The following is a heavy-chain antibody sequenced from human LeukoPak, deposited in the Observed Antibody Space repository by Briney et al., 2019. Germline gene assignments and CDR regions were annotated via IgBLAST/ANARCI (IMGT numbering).Heavy chain of an antibody. J-gene: IGHJ4*02. Sequence: PSETLSLTCTVSGVSISTSRYYWGRIRQPPGKGLEWIGNIYYTGPTYYNASLESRVTISLDTSKNQFSLKLSSVTAADTAVYYCARGRYGYSYGPKEYAGELDYWGQGTLVTVSS. D-gene: IGHD5-18*01. CDR1: GVSISTSRYY. CDR2: IYYTGPT. V-gene: IGHV4-39*07. CDR3: ARGRYGYSYGPKEYAGELDY.